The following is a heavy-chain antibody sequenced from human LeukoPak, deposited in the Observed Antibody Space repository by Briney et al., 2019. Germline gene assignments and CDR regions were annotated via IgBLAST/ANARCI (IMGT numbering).Heavy chain of an antibody. CDR1: GFTFSNHA. J-gene: IGHJ6*04. Sequence: GGSLGLSCAASGFTFSNHAMSWVRLAPGKGLEWVSVIGDSGGSTYYADSVKGRFTISRDNSKNTLYLQMNSLRADDTAVYHCAKGGASSPYTYIDVWGKGTTVIVSS. CDR3: AKGGASSPYTYIDV. V-gene: IGHV3-23*01. D-gene: IGHD6-6*01. CDR2: IGDSGGST.